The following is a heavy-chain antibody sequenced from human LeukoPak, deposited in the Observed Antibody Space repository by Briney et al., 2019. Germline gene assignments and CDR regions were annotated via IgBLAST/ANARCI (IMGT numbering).Heavy chain of an antibody. Sequence: GGSLRLSCAASGFTFSTYWMSWVRQAPGKGLEWVANIKQDGTEKYYVDSVWGRFTISRDNAKNLLYLQMNSLRAEDTAVYYCARVGMITFGGVIDYYYMDVWGKGTTVTVSS. V-gene: IGHV3-7*01. D-gene: IGHD3-16*02. J-gene: IGHJ6*03. CDR1: GFTFSTYW. CDR3: ARVGMITFGGVIDYYYMDV. CDR2: IKQDGTEK.